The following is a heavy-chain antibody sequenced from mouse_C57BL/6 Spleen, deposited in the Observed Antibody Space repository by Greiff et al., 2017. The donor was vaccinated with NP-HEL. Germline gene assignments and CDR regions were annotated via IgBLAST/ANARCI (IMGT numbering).Heavy chain of an antibody. CDR2: ISSGSSTI. D-gene: IGHD2-5*01. CDR3: ARSRAYYSNYVGY. Sequence: EVKVVESGGGLVKPGGSLKLSCAAPGFTFSDYGMHWVRQAPEKGLEWVAYISSGSSTIYYADTVKGRFTISRDNAKNTLFLQMTSLRSEDTAMYYCARSRAYYSNYVGYWGQGTTLTVSS. V-gene: IGHV5-17*01. CDR1: GFTFSDYG. J-gene: IGHJ2*01.